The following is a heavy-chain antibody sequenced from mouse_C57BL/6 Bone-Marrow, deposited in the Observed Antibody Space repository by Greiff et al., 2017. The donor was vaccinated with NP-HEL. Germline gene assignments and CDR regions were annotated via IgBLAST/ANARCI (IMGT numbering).Heavy chain of an antibody. Sequence: HLQQPGPELVTPVSSLQLSCQSSGYPFPSHWMHWVKQRPGQGLEWIGNINPSNGGTNYNEKFKSKATLTVDKSSSTAYMQLSSLTSEDSAVYSCARDSGYAFDYWGQGTTLIVSS. D-gene: IGHD3-2*02. J-gene: IGHJ2*01. CDR1: GYPFPSHW. CDR2: INPSNGGT. V-gene: IGHV1-53*01. CDR3: ARDSGYAFDY.